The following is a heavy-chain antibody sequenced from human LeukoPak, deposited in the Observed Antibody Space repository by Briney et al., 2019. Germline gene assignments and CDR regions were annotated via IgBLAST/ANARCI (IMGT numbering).Heavy chain of an antibody. Sequence: GGSLRLSCAASGFTFSSYGMHWVRQAPGKGLEWVAFTRYDGSKKYYADSVKGRFTIARDNSKNTLYLQMNSLRAEDTAVYYCAKDFSVYYYDSRVLDYWGQGTLVTVSS. D-gene: IGHD3-22*01. CDR1: GFTFSSYG. J-gene: IGHJ4*02. CDR2: TRYDGSKK. V-gene: IGHV3-30*02. CDR3: AKDFSVYYYDSRVLDY.